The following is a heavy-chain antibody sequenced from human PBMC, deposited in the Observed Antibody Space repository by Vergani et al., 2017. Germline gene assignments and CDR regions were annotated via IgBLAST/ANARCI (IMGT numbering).Heavy chain of an antibody. Sequence: QAQLQESGPRLVKPSDTLSLTCTVSGGSMSDFYWTWIRQPAGWGLEWIGRIYPNGNGNYNESLRSRLTMSIDTSRSQFSLSLSSVTAADTAVYYCARGNCGVNCPKYNWLAPWGRGILVTVSS. J-gene: IGHJ5*02. CDR1: GGSMSDFY. V-gene: IGHV4-4*07. CDR2: IYPNGNG. CDR3: ARGNCGVNCPKYNWLAP. D-gene: IGHD2-21*01.